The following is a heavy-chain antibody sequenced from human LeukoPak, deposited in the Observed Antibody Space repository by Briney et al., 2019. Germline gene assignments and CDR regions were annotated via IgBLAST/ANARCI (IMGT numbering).Heavy chain of an antibody. Sequence: PSETLSLTCTVSGGSISSYYWSWIRQPPGKELKGIGYIYYSGSTNYNPSLKSRVTISVDTSKNQFSLKLSSVTAADTAVYYCARVGDYNWNYFDYWGQGTLVTVSS. CDR1: GGSISSYY. V-gene: IGHV4-59*01. D-gene: IGHD1-20*01. CDR3: ARVGDYNWNYFDY. CDR2: IYYSGST. J-gene: IGHJ4*02.